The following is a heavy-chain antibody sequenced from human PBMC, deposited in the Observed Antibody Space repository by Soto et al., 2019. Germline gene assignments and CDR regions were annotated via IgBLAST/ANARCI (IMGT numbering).Heavy chain of an antibody. J-gene: IGHJ5*02. CDR2: ISYDGSNK. Sequence: QVQLVESGGGVVQPGRSLRLSCAAAGFTFSSYAMNWVRQAPGKGLEWVAVISYDGSNKYYADSVKGRFTISRDNSKNTLYLQMNSLRAEDTAVYYCARAVSLGWFDPWGQGTLVTVSS. CDR3: ARAVSLGWFDP. D-gene: IGHD1-26*01. V-gene: IGHV3-30-3*01. CDR1: GFTFSSYA.